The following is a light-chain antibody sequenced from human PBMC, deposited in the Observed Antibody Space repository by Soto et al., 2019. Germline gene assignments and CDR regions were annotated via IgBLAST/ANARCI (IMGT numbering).Light chain of an antibody. Sequence: DIQMTQSPTSLSASVGDRVTITCRASQGIRNFAAWYQQKPGKAPKLLIYAASTLQSGVPSRFSGSGSGTDFTLTINRLQAEDAATYSCQKYSSVPVFGPGTKVEIK. J-gene: IGKJ3*01. CDR1: QGIRNF. V-gene: IGKV1-27*01. CDR3: QKYSSVPV. CDR2: AAS.